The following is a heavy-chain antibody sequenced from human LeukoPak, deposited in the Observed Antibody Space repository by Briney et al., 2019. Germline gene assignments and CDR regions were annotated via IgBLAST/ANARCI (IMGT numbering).Heavy chain of an antibody. V-gene: IGHV3-21*01. CDR2: ISSQSSYI. CDR1: GFTFNTYS. D-gene: IGHD5/OR15-5a*01. J-gene: IGHJ3*01. CDR3: ARDEEVSGPDAIDF. Sequence: PGGSLRLSCAASGFTFNTYSMNWVRQAPGKGLEWVSSISSQSSYIYYTDSVQGRFTISRDNANHSLYLQMNSLRAEDTAVYFCARDEEVSGPDAIDFWGQGTMVTVSS.